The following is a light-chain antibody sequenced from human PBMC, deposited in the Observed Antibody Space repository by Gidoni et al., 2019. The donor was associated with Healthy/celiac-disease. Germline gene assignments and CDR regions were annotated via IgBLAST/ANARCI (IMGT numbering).Light chain of an antibody. Sequence: EIVLTQSPGTLSLSPGERATPSCRASQSVSSSYLDWYQQKPGQAPRLLIYCASSSATDIPDRFSGSGSGTDFSLTISRLEPEDFAVYYCQQYGSSPLFTFGPGTKVDIK. V-gene: IGKV3-20*01. CDR2: CAS. CDR1: QSVSSSY. CDR3: QQYGSSPLFT. J-gene: IGKJ3*01.